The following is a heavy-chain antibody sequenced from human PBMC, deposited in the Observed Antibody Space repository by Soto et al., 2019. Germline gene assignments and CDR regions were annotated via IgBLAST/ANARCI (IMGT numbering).Heavy chain of an antibody. Sequence: ASETLSLTCAVSGGSISSGGYSWSWIRQPPGKGLEWIGYIYHSGSTYYNPSLKSRVTISVDRSKNQFSLKLSSVTAADTAVYYCASVSMVAATPFCFDYWGQGTLVTVSS. CDR3: ASVSMVAATPFCFDY. CDR1: GGSISSGGYS. V-gene: IGHV4-30-2*01. CDR2: IYHSGST. D-gene: IGHD2-15*01. J-gene: IGHJ4*02.